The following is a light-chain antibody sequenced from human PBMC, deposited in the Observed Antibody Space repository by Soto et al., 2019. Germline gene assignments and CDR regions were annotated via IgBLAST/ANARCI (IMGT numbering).Light chain of an antibody. CDR3: SSYTSSSTL. Sequence: QSVLTQPASVSGSPGQSITISCTGTSSDVGGYNYVSWYQQHPGKAPKLMIYEVSNRPSGVSNRFSGSKSGNTASLTISGLQAEEEDDYYCSSYTSSSTLFGTGTKVTVL. CDR2: EVS. CDR1: SSDVGGYNY. J-gene: IGLJ1*01. V-gene: IGLV2-14*01.